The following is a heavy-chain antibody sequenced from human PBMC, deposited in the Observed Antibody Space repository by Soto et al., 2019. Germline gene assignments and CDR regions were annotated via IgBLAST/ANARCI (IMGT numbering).Heavy chain of an antibody. V-gene: IGHV3-30*03. CDR1: GFTFSSYG. J-gene: IGHJ4*02. D-gene: IGHD6-19*01. CDR3: ASGYSSGWYSFDY. CDR2: ISYDGSNK. Sequence: VQLVESGGGVVQPGRSLRLSCAASGFTFSSYGMHWVRQAPGKGLEWVAVISYDGSNKYYADSVKGRFTISRDNSKNTLYLQMNSLRAEDTAVYYCASGYSSGWYSFDYWGQGTLVTVSS.